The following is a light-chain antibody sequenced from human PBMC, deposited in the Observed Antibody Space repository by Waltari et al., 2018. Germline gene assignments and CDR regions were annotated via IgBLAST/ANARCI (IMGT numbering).Light chain of an antibody. CDR1: RTNIGAGYD. CDR3: QSYDSTLSVLYV. Sequence: QSVLTQPPSVSGAPGQRVTISCTGSRTNIGAGYDVQWYQQLPGTAPTLIIYDTANRPSVVPDRFSGSKSGASASLAITGLQPEDEADYFCQSYDSTLSVLYVFGTGTKVTVL. CDR2: DTA. V-gene: IGLV1-40*01. J-gene: IGLJ1*01.